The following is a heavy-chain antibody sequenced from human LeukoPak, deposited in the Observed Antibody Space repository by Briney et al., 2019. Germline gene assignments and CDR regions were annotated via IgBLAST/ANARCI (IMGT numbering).Heavy chain of an antibody. Sequence: SETLSLTCSVSGGSISYSAYYWGWTRQPPGRGLKWFGSIYYSGHTYYPPSLKSRVIISVDTSKNQFSLKLSSVTAAGTAVYYCARRPNWNFEYYFDYWGQGTLVTVSS. CDR3: ARRPNWNFEYYFDY. J-gene: IGHJ4*02. D-gene: IGHD1-7*01. CDR1: GGSISYSAYY. V-gene: IGHV4-39*01. CDR2: IYYSGHT.